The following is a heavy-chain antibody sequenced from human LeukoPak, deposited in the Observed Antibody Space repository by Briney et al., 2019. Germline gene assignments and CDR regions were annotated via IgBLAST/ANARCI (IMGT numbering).Heavy chain of an antibody. V-gene: IGHV3-7*01. Sequence: GGSLRLSCVGSGFTFSGHWMNWVRQAPGKRLEWVANIKQDGSERYYVESVKGRFSISRDNAKNSQSLQMNSLRVEDTAVYYCVSGTGWVFDYWGQGTLVTASS. D-gene: IGHD3-10*01. J-gene: IGHJ4*02. CDR2: IKQDGSER. CDR1: GFTFSGHW. CDR3: VSGTGWVFDY.